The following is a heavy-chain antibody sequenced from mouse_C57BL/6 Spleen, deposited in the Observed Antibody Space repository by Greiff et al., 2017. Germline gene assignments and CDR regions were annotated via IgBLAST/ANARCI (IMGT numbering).Heavy chain of an antibody. CDR3: ARRGGNYDLDY. CDR1: GYSFTDYT. D-gene: IGHD2-1*01. V-gene: IGHV1-39*01. Sequence: SGPELVKPGASVKISCTASGYSFTDYTMNWVKQSNGKSLEWIGVINPNYGTTSYTQKFKGKVTLTVDHSPSTDYMQLNSLTSEDSAVCYCARRGGNYDLDYWGQGTTLTVSS. CDR2: INPNYGTT. J-gene: IGHJ2*01.